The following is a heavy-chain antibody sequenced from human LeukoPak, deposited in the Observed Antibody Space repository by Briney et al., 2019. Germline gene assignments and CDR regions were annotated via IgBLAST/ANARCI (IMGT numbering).Heavy chain of an antibody. Sequence: SETLSLTCTVSGGSISSSSYYWGWIRQPPGKGLEWIGSIYYSGSTYYNPSLKSRVTISVDTSKNQFSLKLSSVTAADTAVYYRARESGASKFDPWGQGTLVTVSS. D-gene: IGHD7-27*01. CDR2: IYYSGST. V-gene: IGHV4-39*07. CDR1: GGSISSSSYY. CDR3: ARESGASKFDP. J-gene: IGHJ5*02.